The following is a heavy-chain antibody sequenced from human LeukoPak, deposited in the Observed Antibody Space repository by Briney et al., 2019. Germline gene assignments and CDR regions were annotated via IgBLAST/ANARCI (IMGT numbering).Heavy chain of an antibody. Sequence: FGPTLVNPTQTLTLTCTFSGFSLSTSGVGVGWIRQPPGKALEWLALIYWNDDKNYSPSLKSRLSITKDTSKNQVVLTMTNMDPVDTATYYCVHSENDILTAYYHYYYMDVWGKGTTVTVSS. V-gene: IGHV2-5*01. J-gene: IGHJ6*03. D-gene: IGHD3-9*01. CDR1: GFSLSTSGVG. CDR3: VHSENDILTAYYHYYYMDV. CDR2: IYWNDDK.